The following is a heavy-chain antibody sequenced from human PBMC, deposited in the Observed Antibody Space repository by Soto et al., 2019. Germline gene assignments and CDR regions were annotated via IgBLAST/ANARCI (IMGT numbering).Heavy chain of an antibody. CDR1: GGSISSGGYS. CDR2: IYHSGST. V-gene: IGHV4-30-2*01. J-gene: IGHJ3*02. CDR3: ARQGATGVDAFDI. D-gene: IGHD1-26*01. Sequence: SETLSLTCAVSGGSISSGGYSWSWIRQPPGKGLEWIGYIYHSGSTYYNPSLKSRVTISVDRSKNQFSLKLSSVTAADTAVYYCARQGATGVDAFDIWGQGTMVTVSS.